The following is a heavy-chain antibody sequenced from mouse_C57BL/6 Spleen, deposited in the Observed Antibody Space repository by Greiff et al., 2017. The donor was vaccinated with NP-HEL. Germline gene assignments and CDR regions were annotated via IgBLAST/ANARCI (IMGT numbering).Heavy chain of an antibody. CDR2: IDPSDSYT. CDR3: ARGSYYGSSPFAY. Sequence: VQLQQPGAELVMPGASVKLSCKASGYTFTSYWMHCVKQRPGHGLAWIGEIDPSDSYTNYNHKFKGKSTLTVDKSSSTAYMQLSSLTSEDSAVYYCARGSYYGSSPFAYWGQGTLVTVSA. V-gene: IGHV1-69*01. J-gene: IGHJ3*01. CDR1: GYTFTSYW. D-gene: IGHD1-1*01.